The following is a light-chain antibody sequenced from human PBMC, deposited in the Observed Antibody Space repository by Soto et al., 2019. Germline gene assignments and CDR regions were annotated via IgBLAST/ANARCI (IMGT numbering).Light chain of an antibody. V-gene: IGKV1-8*01. CDR1: QGISSY. J-gene: IGKJ4*01. CDR3: QQYYGYLLT. CDR2: AAS. Sequence: AIRMTQSPSSLSASTGDRVTITCRASQGISSYLAWYQQKPGKAPKLLIYAASTLQSGVPSRFSGSGSGTDFTLTISCLQSEDFATYYCQQYYGYLLTFGGGTKVEIK.